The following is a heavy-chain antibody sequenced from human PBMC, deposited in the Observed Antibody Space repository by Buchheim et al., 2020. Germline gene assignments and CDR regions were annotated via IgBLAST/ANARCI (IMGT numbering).Heavy chain of an antibody. D-gene: IGHD5-18*01. CDR1: GFTVSSNY. Sequence: EVQLVESGGGLVQPGGSLRLSCAASGFTVSSNYMSWVRQAPGKGLEWVSVIYSGGSTYYAASVKGRFTISSDNSKNTPYLQMNSLRAEDTAVYYCARGKNTAMVPFDYWGQGTL. CDR2: IYSGGST. V-gene: IGHV3-66*01. J-gene: IGHJ4*02. CDR3: ARGKNTAMVPFDY.